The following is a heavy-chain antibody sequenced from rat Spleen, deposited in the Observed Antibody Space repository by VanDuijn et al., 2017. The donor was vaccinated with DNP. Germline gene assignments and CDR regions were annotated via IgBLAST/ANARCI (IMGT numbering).Heavy chain of an antibody. D-gene: IGHD1-4*01. CDR3: AWTGITRAMDA. V-gene: IGHV6-6*01. CDR2: IKAKSNNYAT. Sequence: EVQVLESGGGLVQPGNSLKLSCATSGFTFSTAWMYWYRQFPEKRLEWVARIKAKSNNYATDYTESVKGRFTISRDDSKSSIYLQMNNLKEEDSAIYYCAWTGITRAMDAWGQGTSVTVSS. J-gene: IGHJ4*01. CDR1: GFTFSTAW.